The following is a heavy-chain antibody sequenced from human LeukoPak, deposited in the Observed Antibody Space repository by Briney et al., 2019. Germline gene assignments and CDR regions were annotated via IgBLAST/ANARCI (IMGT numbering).Heavy chain of an antibody. CDR1: GGSISSGSYY. D-gene: IGHD3-9*01. J-gene: IGHJ5*02. V-gene: IGHV4-61*02. Sequence: SETLSLTCTVSGGSISSGSYYWSWIRQPAGTGLEWIGRIYTSGSTNYNPSLKSRVTISVDTSKNQFSLKLSSVTAADTAVYYCARDGLRYFDWLRGFDPWGQGTLVTVSS. CDR3: ARDGLRYFDWLRGFDP. CDR2: IYTSGST.